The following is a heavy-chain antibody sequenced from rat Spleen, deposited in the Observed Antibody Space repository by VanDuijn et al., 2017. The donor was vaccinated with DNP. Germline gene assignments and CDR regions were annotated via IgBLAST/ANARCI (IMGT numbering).Heavy chain of an antibody. CDR2: VFYDGRGT. D-gene: IGHD1-1*01. CDR3: ASLLLPNWFTY. CDR1: GFTFSDYY. V-gene: IGHV5-7*01. J-gene: IGHJ3*01. Sequence: EVQLVESGGGLVQPGRSLKLSCAASGFTFSDYYMAWVRQAPTKGLEWVATVFYDGRGTNYRDSVKGRFTISRDNAKSTLYLQMDSLRSEETATYYCASLLLPNWFTYWGQGTLVTVSS.